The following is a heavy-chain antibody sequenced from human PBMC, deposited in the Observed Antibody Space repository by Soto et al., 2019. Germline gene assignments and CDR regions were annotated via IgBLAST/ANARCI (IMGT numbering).Heavy chain of an antibody. Sequence: ASVKVSCKASGYTFTSYGISWVRQAAGQGLEWMGWISAYNGNTNYAQKLQGRVTMTTDTSTSTAYMELRSLRSDDTAVYYCARVHCSSTSCYPIDYRGQRTRVRVS. D-gene: IGHD2-2*01. CDR3: ARVHCSSTSCYPIDY. CDR2: ISAYNGNT. CDR1: GYTFTSYG. V-gene: IGHV1-18*04. J-gene: IGHJ4*02.